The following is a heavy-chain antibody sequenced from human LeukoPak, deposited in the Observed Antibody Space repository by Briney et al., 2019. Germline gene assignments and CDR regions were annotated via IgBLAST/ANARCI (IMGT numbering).Heavy chain of an antibody. V-gene: IGHV1-18*01. D-gene: IGHD2-21*01. Sequence: ASVKVSCKASGGTFSSYAISWVRQAPGQGLEWMGYISVYSGNTNHAQKLQGRVTMTTDTSTSTAYMELRSLRSDDTAVYYCARDSHIAEVAYYFDYWGQGTLVSVSS. CDR3: ARDSHIAEVAYYFDY. J-gene: IGHJ4*02. CDR2: ISVYSGNT. CDR1: GGTFSSYA.